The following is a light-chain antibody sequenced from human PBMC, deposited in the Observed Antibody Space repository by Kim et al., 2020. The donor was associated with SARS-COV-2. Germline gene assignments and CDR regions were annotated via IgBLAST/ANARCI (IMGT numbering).Light chain of an antibody. Sequence: QSITISCTGTSSDVGSYNYVSWYQQHPGKAPKLMIYAVSNRPSGVSNRFSGSKSGNTASLTISGLQAEDEADYYCSSYTRSSTNYVFGTGTKLTVL. CDR3: SSYTRSSTNYV. V-gene: IGLV2-14*03. CDR2: AVS. J-gene: IGLJ1*01. CDR1: SSDVGSYNY.